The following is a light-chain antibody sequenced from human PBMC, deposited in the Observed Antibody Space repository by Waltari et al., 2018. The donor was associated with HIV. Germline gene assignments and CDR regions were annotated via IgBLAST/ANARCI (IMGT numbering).Light chain of an antibody. CDR3: QQYKSYPIT. CDR1: QGINSY. V-gene: IGKV1-16*01. CDR2: AAS. J-gene: IGKJ5*01. Sequence: DIQMTQSPSSLSASVGDRVTITCRASQGINSYLAWFQQKPVKAPKSLIYAASSLQSGVPSTFSASGSETDFTLTISSLQPEDFATYYCQQYKSYPITFGQGTRLEIK.